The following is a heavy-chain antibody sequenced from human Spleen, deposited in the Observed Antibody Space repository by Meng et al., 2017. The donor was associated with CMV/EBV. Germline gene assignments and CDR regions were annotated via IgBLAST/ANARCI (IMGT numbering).Heavy chain of an antibody. CDR3: ARLPGVPAAPKQEWFAP. CDR1: VAFIGYN. D-gene: IGHD2-2*01. V-gene: IGHV4-34*01. Sequence: VAFIGYNVSWIREPPGKGRGWMWEINHSRSSNYNPALKSRVTISVDTAKNQFPLKLSSVTASDTAVYYCARLPGVPAAPKQEWFAPWGQGTLVTVSS. J-gene: IGHJ5*02. CDR2: INHSRSS.